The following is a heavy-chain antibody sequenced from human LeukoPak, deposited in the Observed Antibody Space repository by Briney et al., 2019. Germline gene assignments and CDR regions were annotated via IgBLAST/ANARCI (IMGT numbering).Heavy chain of an antibody. CDR1: GGSISSYY. CDR3: ARGPYGSGSSPIGYFDY. D-gene: IGHD3-10*01. J-gene: IGHJ4*02. V-gene: IGHV4-34*01. CDR2: INHSGST. Sequence: SETLSLTCTVSGGSISSYYWSWIRQPPGKGLEWIGEINHSGSTNYNPSLKSRVTISVDTSKNQFSLKLSSVTAADTAVYYCARGPYGSGSSPIGYFDYWGQGTLVTVSS.